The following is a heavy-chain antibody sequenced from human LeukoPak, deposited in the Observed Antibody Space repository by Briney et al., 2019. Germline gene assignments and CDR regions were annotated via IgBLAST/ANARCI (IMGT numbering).Heavy chain of an antibody. CDR3: ARDPSGGWDRFDP. CDR2: IYYSGGT. Sequence: SETLSLTCTVSGGSISSYYWSWIRQPPGKGLEWIGYIYYSGGTKYNPYLKCRVTISVDTSKNQFSLKLSSLTAADTAVYYCARDPSGGWDRFDPWGQGTLVTVSS. CDR1: GGSISSYY. V-gene: IGHV4-59*01. J-gene: IGHJ5*02. D-gene: IGHD1-26*01.